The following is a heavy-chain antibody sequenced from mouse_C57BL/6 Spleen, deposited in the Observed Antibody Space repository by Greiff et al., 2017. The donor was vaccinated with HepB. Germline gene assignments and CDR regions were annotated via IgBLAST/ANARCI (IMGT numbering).Heavy chain of an antibody. J-gene: IGHJ3*01. D-gene: IGHD2-3*01. CDR1: GFSLTSYG. CDR2: IWSGGST. CDR3: ASYDGYYEFAY. Sequence: VQLVESGPGLVQPSQSLSITCTVSGFSLTSYGVHWVRQSPGKGLEWLGVIWSGGSTDYNAAFISRLSISKDNSKSQVFFKMNSLQADDTAIYYCASYDGYYEFAYWGQGTLVTVSA. V-gene: IGHV2-2*01.